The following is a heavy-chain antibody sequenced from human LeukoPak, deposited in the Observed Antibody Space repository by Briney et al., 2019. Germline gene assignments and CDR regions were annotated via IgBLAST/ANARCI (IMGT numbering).Heavy chain of an antibody. V-gene: IGHV3-73*01. CDR1: GFTFSGSA. D-gene: IGHD3-22*01. CDR3: TTPYYYDSSGYSDY. Sequence: GGSLRLSCAASGFTFSGSAMHWVRQASGKGLEWVGRIRSKANSYATAYAASVKGRFTISRDDSKNTAYLQMNSLKTEDTAVYYCTTPYYYDSSGYSDYWGQGTLVTVSS. CDR2: IRSKANSYAT. J-gene: IGHJ4*02.